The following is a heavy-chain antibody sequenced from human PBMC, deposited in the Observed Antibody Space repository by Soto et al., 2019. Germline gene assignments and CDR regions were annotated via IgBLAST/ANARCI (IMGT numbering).Heavy chain of an antibody. CDR1: GFTFDDYA. J-gene: IGHJ6*02. V-gene: IGHV3-9*01. Sequence: EVQLVESGGGLVQPGRSLRLSCAASGFTFDDYAMHWVRQAPGKGLEWVSGISWNSGSIGYADSVKGRFTISRDNAKNPLYLQMNSLRAEATALYYCAKDAITMVRGVISYYGMDVWGPGTTVTVSS. CDR3: AKDAITMVRGVISYYGMDV. CDR2: ISWNSGSI. D-gene: IGHD3-10*01.